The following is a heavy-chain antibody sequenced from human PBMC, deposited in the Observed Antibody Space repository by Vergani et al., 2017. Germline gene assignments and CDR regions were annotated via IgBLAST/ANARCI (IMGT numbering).Heavy chain of an antibody. CDR3: ARVERRADAFDI. J-gene: IGHJ3*02. CDR1: GFTFSDYY. D-gene: IGHD1-1*01. Sequence: QVQLVESGGGLVKPGGSLRLSCAASGFTFSDYYMSWTRQAPGKGLEWVSYISSSSSYTNYADSVKGRFTIARDNAKNSLYLQMNSLRAEDTAVYYCARVERRADAFDIWGQGTMVTVSS. V-gene: IGHV3-11*05. CDR2: ISSSSSYT.